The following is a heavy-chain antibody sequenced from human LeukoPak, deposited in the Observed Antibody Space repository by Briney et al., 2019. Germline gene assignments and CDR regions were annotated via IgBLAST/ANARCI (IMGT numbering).Heavy chain of an antibody. V-gene: IGHV3-7*01. J-gene: IGHJ6*02. CDR3: ASYRVSHGMDV. D-gene: IGHD1-26*01. CDR2: IKGDGSEK. Sequence: XGSLRLSCAASGFTFSTYWMAWVRQAPGKGLEWVANIKGDGSEKYHGDSVTGRFTISRDNAKNSLYLQMNSLRAEDTAIYYCASYRVSHGMDVWGQGTTVTVSS. CDR1: GFTFSTYW.